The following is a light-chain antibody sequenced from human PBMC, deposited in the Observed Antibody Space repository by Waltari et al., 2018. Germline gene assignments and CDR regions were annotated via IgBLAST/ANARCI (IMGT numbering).Light chain of an antibody. CDR2: DAS. CDR1: QSVGRY. J-gene: IGKJ1*01. Sequence: EIVLTQSPGTLSLSPGERATLSCRASQSVGRYLAWYQQKPGQAPRLLIYDASTRDTGIPDRFSGSGSVTDFSLTISRLESEDFAVYYCQKYVNLPATFGQGTKVEIK. CDR3: QKYVNLPAT. V-gene: IGKV3-20*01.